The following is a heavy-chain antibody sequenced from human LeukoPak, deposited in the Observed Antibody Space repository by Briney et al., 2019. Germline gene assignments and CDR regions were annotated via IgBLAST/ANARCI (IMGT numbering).Heavy chain of an antibody. J-gene: IGHJ5*02. V-gene: IGHV3-21*01. Sequence: KSGGSLRLSCAASGFTFTSYSMNWVRQAPGKGLEWVSFISSSSIYIYYADSVKGRFTISRDNAKNSLYLQMNSLRAEDTAVYYCARQQTSSSWSYNWFDPWGQGTLVTVSS. D-gene: IGHD6-13*01. CDR2: ISSSSIYI. CDR1: GFTFTSYS. CDR3: ARQQTSSSWSYNWFDP.